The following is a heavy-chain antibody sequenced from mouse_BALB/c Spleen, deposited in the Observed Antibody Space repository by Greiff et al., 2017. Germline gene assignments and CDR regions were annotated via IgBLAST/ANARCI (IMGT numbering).Heavy chain of an antibody. J-gene: IGHJ2*01. CDR3: AREGVATDD. V-gene: IGHV5-17*02. CDR2: ISSGSSTI. D-gene: IGHD1-1*01. CDR1: GFTFSSFG. Sequence: DVQLVESGGGLVQPGGSRKLSCAASGFTFSSFGMHWVRQAPEKGLEWVAYISSGSSTIYYADTVKGRFTISRDNPKNTLFLQMTSLRSEDTAMYYCAREGVATDDWGQGTTLTVSS.